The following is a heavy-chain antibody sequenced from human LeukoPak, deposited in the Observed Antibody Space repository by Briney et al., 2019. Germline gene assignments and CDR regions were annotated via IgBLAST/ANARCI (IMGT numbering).Heavy chain of an antibody. J-gene: IGHJ5*02. CDR3: VSNSSSSPWFDP. CDR1: GVSISSGSHY. CDR2: IYYSGST. D-gene: IGHD6-6*01. Sequence: SSETLSLTCTVSGVSISSGSHYWGWIRQPPGKGLEWIGTIYYSGSTYYNASLKSRATISVDTSKNQFYLKLTSVIAADTAVYYCVSNSSSSPWFDPWGQGTLVTVSS. V-gene: IGHV4-39*01.